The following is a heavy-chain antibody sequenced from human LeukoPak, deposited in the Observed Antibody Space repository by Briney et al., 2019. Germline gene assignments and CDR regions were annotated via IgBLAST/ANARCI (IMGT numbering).Heavy chain of an antibody. J-gene: IGHJ4*02. D-gene: IGHD6-13*01. Sequence: ASVKVSCKASGYTFTGYYMHWVRQAPGQGLEWMGWINPNSGGTNYAQKFQGRVTMTRDTSISTAYMELSRLRSDDTAVYYCARVRVGGIAAAGPFDYWGQGTLVTVSS. V-gene: IGHV1-2*02. CDR2: INPNSGGT. CDR1: GYTFTGYY. CDR3: ARVRVGGIAAAGPFDY.